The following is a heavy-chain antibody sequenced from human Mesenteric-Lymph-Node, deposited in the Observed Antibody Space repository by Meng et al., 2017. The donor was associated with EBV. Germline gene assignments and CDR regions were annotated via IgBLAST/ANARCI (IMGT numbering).Heavy chain of an antibody. J-gene: IGHJ3*02. CDR2: INHSGST. CDR3: ARQEAPSCGGDCYLPGAFDI. Sequence: QGQLQQWGAGLLKPSETLSLTCAVYGGSFSGYYWSWIRQPPGKGLEWIGEINHSGSTNYNPSLKSRVTISVDTSKNQFSLKLTSVTAAETAQYYCARQEAPSCGGDCYLPGAFDIWGQGTMVTVSS. CDR1: GGSFSGYY. D-gene: IGHD2-21*01. V-gene: IGHV4-34*01.